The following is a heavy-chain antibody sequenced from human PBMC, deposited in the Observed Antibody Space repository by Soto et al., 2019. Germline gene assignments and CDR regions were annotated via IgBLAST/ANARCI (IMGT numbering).Heavy chain of an antibody. J-gene: IGHJ4*02. CDR1: GYTFTSYG. Sequence: ASVKVSCKASGYTFTSYGISWVRQAPGQGLEWMGWISAYNGNTNYAQKLQGRVTMTTDTSTSTAYMELRSLRSDDTAVYYCARDLRGYDILTGYPYYFDYWGQGTLVTVSS. V-gene: IGHV1-18*01. CDR2: ISAYNGNT. D-gene: IGHD3-9*01. CDR3: ARDLRGYDILTGYPYYFDY.